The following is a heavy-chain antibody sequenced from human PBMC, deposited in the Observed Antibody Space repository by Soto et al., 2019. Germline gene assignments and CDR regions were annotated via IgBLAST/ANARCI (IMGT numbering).Heavy chain of an antibody. V-gene: IGHV3-33*01. Sequence: PGGSLRLSCAASGFTFSSYGMHWVRQAPGKGLEWVAVIWYDGSNKYYADTVKGRFTISRDNSKNTLYLQMNSLRAEDTAVYYCARGGDIVVVPAAPLDYWGQGTLVTVSS. CDR1: GFTFSSYG. CDR2: IWYDGSNK. J-gene: IGHJ4*02. D-gene: IGHD2-2*01. CDR3: ARGGDIVVVPAAPLDY.